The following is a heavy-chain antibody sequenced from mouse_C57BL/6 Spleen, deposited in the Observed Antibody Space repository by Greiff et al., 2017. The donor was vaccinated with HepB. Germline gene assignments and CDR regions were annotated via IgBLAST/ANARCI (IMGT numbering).Heavy chain of an antibody. D-gene: IGHD1-1*01. CDR2: IRLKSDNYAT. J-gene: IGHJ1*03. CDR1: GFTFSNYW. Sequence: EVKLMESGGGLVQPGGSMKLSCVASGFTFSNYWMNWVRQSPEKGLEWVAQIRLKSDNYATHYAESVKGRFTISRDDSKSSVYLQMNNLRAEDTGIYYCTGIYYYGRWYFDVWGTGTTVTVSS. V-gene: IGHV6-3*01. CDR3: TGIYYYGRWYFDV.